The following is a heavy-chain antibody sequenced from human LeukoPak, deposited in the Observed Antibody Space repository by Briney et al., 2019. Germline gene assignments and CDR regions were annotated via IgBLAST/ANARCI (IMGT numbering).Heavy chain of an antibody. J-gene: IGHJ4*02. CDR1: GFTFSSYS. CDR3: AKGLGMDYRIIDY. CDR2: ISYDGSNK. D-gene: IGHD3-16*01. Sequence: GGSLRLSCAASGFTFSSYSMNWVRQAPGKGLEWVAVISYDGSNKYYADSVKGRFTIPRDNSKNTLYLQMNSLRAEDTAVYYCAKGLGMDYRIIDYWGQGTLVTVSS. V-gene: IGHV3-30*18.